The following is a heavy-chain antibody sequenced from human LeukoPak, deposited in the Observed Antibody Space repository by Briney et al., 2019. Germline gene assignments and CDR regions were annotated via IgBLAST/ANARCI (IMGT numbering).Heavy chain of an antibody. D-gene: IGHD3-22*01. CDR2: IYYSGST. Sequence: SETLSLTCTVSGGSISSYYWSWIRQPPGKGLEWIVYIYYSGSTNYNPSLKSRVTISVDTSKNQFFLKLSSVTAADTAVYYCARTGYYDSSGYYFFDYWGQGTLVTVSS. J-gene: IGHJ4*02. CDR3: ARTGYYDSSGYYFFDY. V-gene: IGHV4-59*08. CDR1: GGSISSYY.